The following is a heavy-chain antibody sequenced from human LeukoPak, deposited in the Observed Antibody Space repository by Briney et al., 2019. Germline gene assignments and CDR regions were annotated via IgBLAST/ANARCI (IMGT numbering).Heavy chain of an antibody. CDR2: INPNSGGT. Sequence: ASVKVSCKASGYTFTGYYMHWVRQAPGQGLERMGWINPNSGGTNYAQKFQGRVTMTRDTSISTAYMELSRLRSDDTAVYYCARERDFVVVVAAILGYWGQGTLVTVSS. V-gene: IGHV1-2*02. J-gene: IGHJ4*02. CDR1: GYTFTGYY. D-gene: IGHD2-15*01. CDR3: ARERDFVVVVAAILGY.